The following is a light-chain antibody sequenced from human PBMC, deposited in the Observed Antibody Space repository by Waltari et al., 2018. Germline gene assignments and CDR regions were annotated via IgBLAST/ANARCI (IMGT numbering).Light chain of an antibody. CDR1: QGINSC. CDR3: QQANRFPLT. V-gene: IGKV1-12*01. CDR2: DAS. Sequence: DIQMTQPPSSVSASVGDKVTITCRASQGINSCLAWYQQKPGKATKHLIYDASSLQTGVPSRCSGSESGTDFTLTISSLQPEDFATYYCQQANRFPLTFGGGTKVELK. J-gene: IGKJ4*01.